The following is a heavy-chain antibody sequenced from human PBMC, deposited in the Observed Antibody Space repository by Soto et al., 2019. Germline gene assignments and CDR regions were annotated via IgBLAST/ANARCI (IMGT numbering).Heavy chain of an antibody. CDR2: MSHSGGT. CDR3: ARVERGTATTVVDAFDI. Sequence: VQLQQWGAGLLKPSETLSLTCAVFGGSVNSGNYYWSCIRQPPGKGLEWIGEMSHSGGTHFNPSLKSRVTISVDTSKNQFSLKMSSVTAADTALYYCARVERGTATTVVDAFDIWGPGTMVTVSS. D-gene: IGHD1-1*01. CDR1: GGSVNSGNYY. J-gene: IGHJ3*02. V-gene: IGHV4-34*01.